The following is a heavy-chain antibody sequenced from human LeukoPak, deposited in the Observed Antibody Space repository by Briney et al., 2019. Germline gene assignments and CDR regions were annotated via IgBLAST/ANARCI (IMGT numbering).Heavy chain of an antibody. D-gene: IGHD2-2*01. CDR1: GYTFTSYY. CDR2: INPSGGST. Sequence: ASVKVSCRASGYTFTSYYMHWVRQAPGQGLEWMGIINPSGGSTSYAQKFQGRVTMTRDTSTSTVYMELSSLRSEDTAVYYCARARPPSSRLPVSYWFDPWGQGTLVTVSS. V-gene: IGHV1-46*01. J-gene: IGHJ5*02. CDR3: ARARPPSSRLPVSYWFDP.